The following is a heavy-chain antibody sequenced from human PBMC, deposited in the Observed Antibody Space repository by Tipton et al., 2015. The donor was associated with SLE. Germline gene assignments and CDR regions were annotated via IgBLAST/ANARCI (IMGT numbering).Heavy chain of an antibody. Sequence: TLSLTCAVYGGSSSGYYWSWIRQPPGKGLEWIGEINRSGSTNYNPSLKSRVTISVDTSKNQFSLKLTSVTAADTAVYYCARVLFSIVAIPGTIYYYSYMDVWDKGTTVTVSS. D-gene: IGHD3-10*01. J-gene: IGHJ6*03. V-gene: IGHV4-34*01. CDR3: ARVLFSIVAIPGTIYYYSYMDV. CDR1: GGSSSGYY. CDR2: INRSGST.